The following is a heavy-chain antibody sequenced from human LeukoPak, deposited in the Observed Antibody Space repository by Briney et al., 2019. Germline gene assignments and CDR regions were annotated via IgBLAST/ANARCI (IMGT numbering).Heavy chain of an antibody. CDR1: GDSISSSHW. CDR2: IYRSGTT. J-gene: IGHJ6*03. V-gene: IGHV4-4*02. Sequence: SETLSLTCAVSGDSISSSHWWSWVRQPPGKGLEWIGRIYRSGTTNYNPSLKSRVTMSVDRSKNQFSLKLSSVTAADTAVYYCARTNVYYGSGSYYKKAYYYYYMDVWGKGTTVTISS. D-gene: IGHD3-10*01. CDR3: ARTNVYYGSGSYYKKAYYYYYMDV.